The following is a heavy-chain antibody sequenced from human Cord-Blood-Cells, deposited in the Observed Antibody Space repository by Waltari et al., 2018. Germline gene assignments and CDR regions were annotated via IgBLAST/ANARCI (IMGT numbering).Heavy chain of an antibody. CDR1: GRSFSGYY. V-gene: IGHV4-34*01. CDR3: ARGLMLKGGGIPY. J-gene: IGHJ4*02. D-gene: IGHD3-16*01. Sequence: QVQLQQWGAGLLKPSETLSLTCAVYGRSFSGYYWSWTRQPPGKGLEWIGKINHSGSTNYNPSLKSRVTISVDTSKNQFSLKLSSVTAADTAVYYCARGLMLKGGGIPYWGQGTLVTVSS. CDR2: INHSGST.